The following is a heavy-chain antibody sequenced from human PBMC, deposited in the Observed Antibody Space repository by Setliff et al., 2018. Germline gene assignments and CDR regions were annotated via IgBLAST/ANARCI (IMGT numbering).Heavy chain of an antibody. J-gene: IGHJ4*02. CDR1: GYTFNRYA. Sequence: ASVKVSCKASGYTFNRYAFAWVRQAPGQGLEWMGWISAYNGNTNYAQKFQGRVTMTTDTSTSTAYMELRSLRSDDTAVYYCARDIAYYYDSSGPSGYWGQGTLVTVSS. CDR3: ARDIAYYYDSSGPSGY. CDR2: ISAYNGNT. D-gene: IGHD3-22*01. V-gene: IGHV1-18*01.